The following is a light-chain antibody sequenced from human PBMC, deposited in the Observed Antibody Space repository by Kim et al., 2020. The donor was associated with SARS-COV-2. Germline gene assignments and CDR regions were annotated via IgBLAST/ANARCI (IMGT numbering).Light chain of an antibody. V-gene: IGKV3-20*01. CDR1: QSVSSSY. J-gene: IGKJ1*01. CDR2: GAS. CDR3: QHYGSSPRT. Sequence: EIVLTQSPGTLSLSPGERATLSCRASQSVSSSYLAWYQQKPGQPPRLLIYGASSRATGIPDRFSGSGSGTDFTLTISRLEPEDLAVYYCQHYGSSPRTFGQGTKLDIK.